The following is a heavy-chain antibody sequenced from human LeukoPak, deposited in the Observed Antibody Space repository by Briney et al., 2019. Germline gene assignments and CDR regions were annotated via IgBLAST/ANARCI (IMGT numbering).Heavy chain of an antibody. CDR3: ANDGTVTNNPSDWFDP. CDR1: GFTFSSYA. Sequence: GGSLRLSCAASGFTFSSYAMSWVRQAPGKGLEWVSAISGSGGSTYYADSVKGRFTISRDNSKNTLYLQMNSLRAEDTAVYYCANDGTVTNNPSDWFDPWGQGTLVTVSS. D-gene: IGHD4-17*01. CDR2: ISGSGGST. V-gene: IGHV3-23*01. J-gene: IGHJ5*02.